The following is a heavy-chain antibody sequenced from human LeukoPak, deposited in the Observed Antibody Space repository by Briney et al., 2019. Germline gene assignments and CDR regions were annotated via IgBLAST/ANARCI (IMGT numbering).Heavy chain of an antibody. CDR1: GGSISSGDYY. J-gene: IGHJ4*02. Sequence: PSETLSLTCTVSGGSISSGDYYWSWIRQPPGKGLEWIGYIYYSGSTYYNPSLKSRVTISVDTSKNQFSLKLSSVTAADTAVYYCARGKVESVQLPFFDYWGQGTLVTVSS. D-gene: IGHD1-1*01. CDR3: ARGKVESVQLPFFDY. V-gene: IGHV4-30-4*01. CDR2: IYYSGST.